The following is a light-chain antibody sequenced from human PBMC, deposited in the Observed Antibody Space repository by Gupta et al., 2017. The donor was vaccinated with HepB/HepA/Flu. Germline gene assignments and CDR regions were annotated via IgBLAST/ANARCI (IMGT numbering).Light chain of an antibody. CDR2: GNS. J-gene: IGLJ2*01. V-gene: IGLV1-40*01. CDR1: SSNSGAGYD. Sequence: QSVLTQPPSVSGAPGQRVTISCTGSSSNSGAGYDVHWYQQLPGTAPKLLIYGNSNRPSGVPDRFSGSKSGTSASLDITGLQAEDEADYYCQSYDSSLSGGVFGGGTKLTVL. CDR3: QSYDSSLSGGV.